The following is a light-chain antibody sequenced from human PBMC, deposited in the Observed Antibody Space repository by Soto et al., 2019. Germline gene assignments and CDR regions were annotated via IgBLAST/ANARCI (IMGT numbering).Light chain of an antibody. Sequence: EVALTQSPGTLSLSPGERATLSCSASQSGTANYLAWYQQKPGQAPRLLIYAASIGATGIPDRFSGSGSGTDFTLTISRLEPEDFAVYYCLQYGIPLWTFGQWTKVEIK. CDR3: LQYGIPLWT. CDR1: QSGTANY. V-gene: IGKV3-20*01. J-gene: IGKJ1*01. CDR2: AAS.